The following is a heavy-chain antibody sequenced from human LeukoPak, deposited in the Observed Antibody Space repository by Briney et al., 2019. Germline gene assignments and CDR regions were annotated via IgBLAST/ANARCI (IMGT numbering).Heavy chain of an antibody. CDR1: GYTFTSYA. D-gene: IGHD2-21*01. V-gene: IGHV1-3*01. CDR3: AREAHTGNYYYYGMDV. J-gene: IGHJ6*02. Sequence: ASVKVSCKASGYTFTSYAMHWVRQAPGQRLEWMGWINAGNGSTKYSQKFQGRVTITRDTSASTAYMELSSLRSEDTAVYYCAREAHTGNYYYYGMDVWGQGTTVTVSS. CDR2: INAGNGST.